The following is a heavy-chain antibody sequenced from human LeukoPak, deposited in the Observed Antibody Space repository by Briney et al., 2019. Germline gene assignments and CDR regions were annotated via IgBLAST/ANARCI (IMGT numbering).Heavy chain of an antibody. CDR3: AKGGGYEAQYYYYYLDV. CDR2: ISYDGNRK. D-gene: IGHD5-12*01. J-gene: IGHJ6*03. CDR1: GFSFSNYA. V-gene: IGHV3-30*04. Sequence: GGSLRLSCAASGFSFSNYAMHWFRQAAGKGLEWVTVISYDGNRKFYADSVKGRFTISRDNSKNTLYLQMKSLRAEDTAVYYCAKGGGYEAQYYYYYLDVWGKGTTVTISS.